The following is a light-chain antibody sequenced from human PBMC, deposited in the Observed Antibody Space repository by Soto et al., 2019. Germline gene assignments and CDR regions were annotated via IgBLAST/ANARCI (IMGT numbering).Light chain of an antibody. CDR2: GAS. V-gene: IGKV3-20*01. CDR1: QSVSNNY. J-gene: IGKJ1*01. Sequence: EIVLTQSPGTLSLSPGERATLSCRASQSVSNNYLAWYQQKRGQAPRLLMYGASSRATGIPDRFSGSGSGTDFSLTISRVEPEDFAVYYCQQYGTSPWTFGQGTKVEIK. CDR3: QQYGTSPWT.